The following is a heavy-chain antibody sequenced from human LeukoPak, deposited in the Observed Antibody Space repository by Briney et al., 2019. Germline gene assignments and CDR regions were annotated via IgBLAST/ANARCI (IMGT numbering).Heavy chain of an antibody. J-gene: IGHJ4*02. Sequence: SVNVSCKSSGCTFISYAIIWVRQAPGQGLEGIGSIIPIRGIAKYAQKFQGRLTITADKSTSTAYMELSSLRPEDTAVYYCARDEVAVAGTQPDYWGQGTLVTVSS. CDR3: ARDEVAVAGTQPDY. D-gene: IGHD6-19*01. CDR1: GCTFISYA. V-gene: IGHV1-69*04. CDR2: IIPIRGIA.